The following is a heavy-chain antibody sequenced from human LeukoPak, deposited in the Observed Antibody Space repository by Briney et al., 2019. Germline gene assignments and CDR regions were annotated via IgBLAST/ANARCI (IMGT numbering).Heavy chain of an antibody. V-gene: IGHV3-73*01. Sequence: GGSLRLSCAASGFTFSGSAMHWVRQASGKGPEWVGRIRSKANSYATAYAASVKGRFTISRDDSKNTAYLQMNSLKTEDTAVYYCTTSSRTLNYDFWSGYYRSPDAFDIWGQGTMVTVSS. D-gene: IGHD3-3*01. CDR1: GFTFSGSA. CDR3: TTSSRTLNYDFWSGYYRSPDAFDI. CDR2: IRSKANSYAT. J-gene: IGHJ3*02.